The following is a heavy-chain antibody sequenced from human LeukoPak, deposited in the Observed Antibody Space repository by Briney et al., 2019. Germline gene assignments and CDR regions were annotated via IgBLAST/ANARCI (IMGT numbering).Heavy chain of an antibody. J-gene: IGHJ5*02. CDR1: GFTFSSYG. Sequence: GGSLRLSCAASGFTFSSYGMHWVRQAPGKGLEWVAVIWYDGSNKYYADAVKGRFTISRDNSKNTLYLQMNSLRAEDTAVYYCARRLGTYPSNWFDPWGQGTLVTVSS. V-gene: IGHV3-33*01. D-gene: IGHD7-27*01. CDR3: ARRLGTYPSNWFDP. CDR2: IWYDGSNK.